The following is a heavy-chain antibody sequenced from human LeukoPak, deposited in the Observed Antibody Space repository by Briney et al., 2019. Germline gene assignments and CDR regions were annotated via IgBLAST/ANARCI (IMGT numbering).Heavy chain of an antibody. J-gene: IGHJ4*02. CDR3: ASGYSYLGY. Sequence: SENLSLTCTVSGGSISSGDYYWSWIRQPPGKGLEWIGYIYYSGSTYYNPSLKSRITISVDTSRNQFSLRLSSVTAADTAVYYCASGYSYLGYWGQGTLVTVSS. V-gene: IGHV4-30-4*08. CDR2: IYYSGST. D-gene: IGHD5-18*01. CDR1: GGSISSGDYY.